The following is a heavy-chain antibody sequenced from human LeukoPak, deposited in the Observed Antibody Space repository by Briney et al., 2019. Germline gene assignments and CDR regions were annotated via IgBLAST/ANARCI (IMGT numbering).Heavy chain of an antibody. J-gene: IGHJ2*01. D-gene: IGHD1-7*01. CDR3: ARDRKMELIWSTNSYFDL. CDR1: GYTFTSYF. CDR2: INPSGGST. V-gene: IGHV1-46*01. Sequence: ASVKVSCKASGYTFTSYFMHWVRQAPGQGLEWMGVINPSGGSTSYAQKFQGRVTMTRDTSTSTVYMELRSLRSEDTAVYYCARDRKMELIWSTNSYFDLWGRGTLVTVSS.